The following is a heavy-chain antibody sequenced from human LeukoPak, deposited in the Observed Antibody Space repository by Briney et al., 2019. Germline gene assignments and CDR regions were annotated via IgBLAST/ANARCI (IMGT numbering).Heavy chain of an antibody. CDR1: GFTFSSYE. CDR3: ARDHYSGTYSDYYYYYMDV. D-gene: IGHD1-26*01. J-gene: IGHJ6*03. Sequence: GGSLRLSCAASGFTFSSYEMNWVRQAPGKGLEWVSYISSSGSTIYYADSVKGRFTISRDNAKNSLFLQLNSLRAEDTAVYYCARDHYSGTYSDYYYYYMDVWGKGTTVTVSS. V-gene: IGHV3-48*03. CDR2: ISSSGSTI.